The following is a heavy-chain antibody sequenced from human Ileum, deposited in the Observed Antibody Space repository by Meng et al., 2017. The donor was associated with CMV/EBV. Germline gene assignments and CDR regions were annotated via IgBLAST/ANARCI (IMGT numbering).Heavy chain of an antibody. J-gene: IGHJ4*02. D-gene: IGHD1-14*01. CDR1: GGSVNSGNYC. Sequence: QVQLQQSGPGLVKPSQTLSLTCVVSGGSVNSGNYCWGWVRQREGKGLEWIGSKYTNGRAGYNPYLKSRVTISMDTSDNQFSLTLNSVTAADTAVYYCTSEHPGEWGRGTLVTVSS. CDR2: KYTNGRA. CDR3: TSEHPGE. V-gene: IGHV4-61*02.